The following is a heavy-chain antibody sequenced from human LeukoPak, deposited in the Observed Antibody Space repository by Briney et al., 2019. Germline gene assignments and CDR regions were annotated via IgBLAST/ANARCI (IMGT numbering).Heavy chain of an antibody. CDR2: ISSGSRYI. J-gene: IGHJ3*02. CDR1: GFTFSGHA. CDR3: ARHLFAIVVVPSAIDSFDI. Sequence: GGSLRLXCAASGFTFSGHAMTWVRQAPGKGLQWVSSISSGSRYISYAESLKGRFTISRDNAKNSLFLQMNSLGAEDTALYFCARHLFAIVVVPSAIDSFDIWGQGTMVTVSS. V-gene: IGHV3-21*01. D-gene: IGHD2-2*02.